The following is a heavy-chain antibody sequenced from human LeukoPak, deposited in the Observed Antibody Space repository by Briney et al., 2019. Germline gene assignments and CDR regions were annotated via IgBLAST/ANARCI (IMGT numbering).Heavy chain of an antibody. V-gene: IGHV3-7*01. CDR2: IKQDGSEK. J-gene: IGHJ4*02. D-gene: IGHD4-17*01. Sequence: GGSLRLSCAASGFIFSSYWMSWVRQAPGKGLEWVANIKQDGSEKYYVDSVKGRFTISRDNAKQSLYLQMNSLRAQATALYYCARDRLYGPPDYWGQGTLVTVSS. CDR1: GFIFSSYW. CDR3: ARDRLYGPPDY.